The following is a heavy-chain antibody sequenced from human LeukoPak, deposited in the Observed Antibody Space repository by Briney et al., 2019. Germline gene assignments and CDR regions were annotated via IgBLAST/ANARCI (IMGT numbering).Heavy chain of an antibody. CDR3: RVLRYFDWLLFDY. CDR2: IKSDGSGT. V-gene: IGHV3-74*01. D-gene: IGHD3-9*01. J-gene: IGHJ4*02. CDR1: GFTFSSYW. Sequence: GGSLRLSCAASGFTFSSYWIHWVRQAPGKGLVWVSGIKSDGSGTSYADSVKGRFTISRDNAKNTVYLQMNSLRAEDTAVYYCRVLRYFDWLLFDYWGQGTLSPSP.